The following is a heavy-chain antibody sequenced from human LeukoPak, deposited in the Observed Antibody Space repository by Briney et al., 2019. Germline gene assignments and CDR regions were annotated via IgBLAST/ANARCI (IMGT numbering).Heavy chain of an antibody. V-gene: IGHV3-30*17. CDR1: EFTFSNYA. CDR3: TRDAYNFNDFDY. D-gene: IGHD5-24*01. J-gene: IGHJ4*02. Sequence: GSLRLSCAVSEFTFSNYAMHWVPQPPGKGLEWVAVVSSHGNDGYYADSVRGRFTISRDNSKNTLYLQIDSLRLEDTAIYYCTRDAYNFNDFDYWGQGTLVTVSS. CDR2: VSSHGNDG.